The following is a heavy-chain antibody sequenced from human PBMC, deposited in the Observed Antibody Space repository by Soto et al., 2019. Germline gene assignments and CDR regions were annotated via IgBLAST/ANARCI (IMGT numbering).Heavy chain of an antibody. CDR2: INHSGST. J-gene: IGHJ5*02. CDR3: ARSDYYDFWSGYHGYWFDP. V-gene: IGHV4-34*09. Sequence: SETLSLTCAVYGGSFSGYYWSWIRQPPGKGLEWIGEINHSGSTNYNPSLKSRVTISVDTSKNQFSLKLSSVTAADTAVYYCARSDYYDFWSGYHGYWFDPWGQGTLVTVSS. CDR1: GGSFSGYY. D-gene: IGHD3-3*01.